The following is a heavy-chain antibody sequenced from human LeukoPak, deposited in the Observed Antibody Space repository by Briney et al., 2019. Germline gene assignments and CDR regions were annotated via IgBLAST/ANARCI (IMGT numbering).Heavy chain of an antibody. J-gene: IGHJ4*02. CDR3: ARVDWAQPFDY. CDR2: MNPNSGNT. V-gene: IGHV1-8*01. CDR1: GCTFTSYD. Sequence: ASVKVSCKASGCTFTSYDINWVQQATGQGLEWMGWMNPNSGNTGYAQKFQGRVTMTRNTSISTAYMELSSLRSDDTAVYYCARVDWAQPFDYWGQGTLVTVSS. D-gene: IGHD1-14*01.